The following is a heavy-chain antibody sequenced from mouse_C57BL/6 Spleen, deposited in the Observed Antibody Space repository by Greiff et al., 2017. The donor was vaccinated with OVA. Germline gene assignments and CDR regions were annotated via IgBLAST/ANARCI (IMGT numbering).Heavy chain of an antibody. J-gene: IGHJ1*03. CDR1: GYSITSGYY. D-gene: IGHD2-1*01. Sequence: EVKLEESGPGLVKPSQSLSLTCSVTGYSITSGYYWNWIRQFPGNKLEWMGYISYDGSNHYNPSLKNRISITRDTSKNQFFLKLNSVTTEDTATYCCARDLYYDWYCDVWGTGTTVTVSS. CDR3: ARDLYYDWYCDV. CDR2: ISYDGSN. V-gene: IGHV3-6*01.